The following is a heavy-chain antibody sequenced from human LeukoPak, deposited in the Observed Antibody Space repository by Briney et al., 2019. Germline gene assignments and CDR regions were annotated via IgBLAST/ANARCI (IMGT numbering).Heavy chain of an antibody. J-gene: IGHJ4*02. V-gene: IGHV3-11*06. D-gene: IGHD6-19*01. Sequence: GGSLRLSCAASGFTFSDYYMSWIRQAPGKGLEWVSYISSSSSYTNYADSVKGRFTISRDNAKNSLYLQMNSLRAEDTAVHYCARSHSSGWYEFPYWGQGTLVTVSS. CDR1: GFTFSDYY. CDR3: ARSHSSGWYEFPY. CDR2: ISSSSSYT.